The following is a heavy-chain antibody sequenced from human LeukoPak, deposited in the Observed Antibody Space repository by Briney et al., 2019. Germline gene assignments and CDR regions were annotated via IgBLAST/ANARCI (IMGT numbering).Heavy chain of an antibody. V-gene: IGHV3-21*01. CDR2: ISSSSSYI. CDR3: ARDKTGYSSSWSYYYYGMDV. CDR1: GFTFSSYS. J-gene: IGHJ6*02. Sequence: PGGSLRLSCAASGFTFSSYSMNWVRQAPGKGLEWVSSISSSSSYIYYADSEKGRFTISRDNAKNSLYLQMNSLRAEDTAVYYCARDKTGYSSSWSYYYYGMDVWGQGTTVTVSS. D-gene: IGHD6-13*01.